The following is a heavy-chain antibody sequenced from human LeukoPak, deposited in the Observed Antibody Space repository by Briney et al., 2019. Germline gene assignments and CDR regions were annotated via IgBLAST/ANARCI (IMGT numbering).Heavy chain of an antibody. V-gene: IGHV3-72*01. CDR1: GFTFTNHY. D-gene: IGHD5-18*01. CDR3: GRDTSTAIDY. J-gene: IGHJ4*02. CDR2: TTNRPNAHTT. Sequence: PGGSLRLSCAASGFTFTNHYMDWVRQAPWMGLEWIARTTNRPNAHTTSYAASVRGRFTVSRDDSNNLLHLQMSSLKSDDTAVYYCGRDTSTAIDYWGRGTLVTVSS.